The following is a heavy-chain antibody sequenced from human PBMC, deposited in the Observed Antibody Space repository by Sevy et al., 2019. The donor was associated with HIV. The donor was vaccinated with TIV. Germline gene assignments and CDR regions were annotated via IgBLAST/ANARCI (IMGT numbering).Heavy chain of an antibody. J-gene: IGHJ4*02. CDR3: ARVVRGVITQSYDY. V-gene: IGHV1-2*02. D-gene: IGHD3-10*01. Sequence: ASVKVSCKASGYTFTGYYMHWVRQAPGQGLEWMGWINPNSGGTNYAQKFQGRVTMTRDTSISTAYMELSRLRTDDTAVYYCARVVRGVITQSYDYWGQGTLVTVSS. CDR1: GYTFTGYY. CDR2: INPNSGGT.